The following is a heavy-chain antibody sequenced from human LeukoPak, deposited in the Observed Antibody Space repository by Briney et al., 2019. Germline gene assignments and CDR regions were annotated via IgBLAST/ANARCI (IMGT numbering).Heavy chain of an antibody. Sequence: PGGSLRLSCAASGFTFSSYGMHWVRQAPGKGLEWVAFIRNDGSNKCYADSVKGRFTISRDNSKNTVYLQMNSLRAEDTAVYYCAKDPEQQLGAYFDYWGQGTLVTVSS. CDR3: AKDPEQQLGAYFDY. V-gene: IGHV3-30*02. D-gene: IGHD6-13*01. J-gene: IGHJ4*02. CDR2: IRNDGSNK. CDR1: GFTFSSYG.